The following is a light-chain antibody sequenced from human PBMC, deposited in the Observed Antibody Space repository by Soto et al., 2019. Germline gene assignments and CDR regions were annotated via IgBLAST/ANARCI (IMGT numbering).Light chain of an antibody. J-gene: IGLJ1*01. CDR1: NIGSKS. CDR2: YDS. V-gene: IGLV3-21*04. Sequence: ELTQPPSVSVAPGKTARITCGGNNIGSKSVHWYQQKPGQAPVLVIYYDSDRPSGIPERFSGSNSGNTATLTISRVEAGDEADYYCQVWDSSSDHGVFGTGTKLTVL. CDR3: QVWDSSSDHGV.